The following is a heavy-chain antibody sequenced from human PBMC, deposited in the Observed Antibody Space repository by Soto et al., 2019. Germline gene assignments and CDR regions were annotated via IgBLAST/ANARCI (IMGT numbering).Heavy chain of an antibody. J-gene: IGHJ4*02. D-gene: IGHD1-1*01. CDR3: ARGRYGDY. V-gene: IGHV1-18*01. Sequence: QVHLVQSGAEVKKPGASVKVSCQGSGYAFTTYGITWVRQAPGPGREWMGWISAHNGNTNYAQKLEGRVIVTRDTSTSTAYMELRSLRYDGTAVYYCARGRYGDYWGQGALVTVSS. CDR1: GYAFTTYG. CDR2: ISAHNGNT.